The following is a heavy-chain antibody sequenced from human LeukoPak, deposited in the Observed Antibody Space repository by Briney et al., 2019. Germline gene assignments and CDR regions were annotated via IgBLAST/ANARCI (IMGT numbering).Heavy chain of an antibody. V-gene: IGHV3-30*02. CDR3: AKDLTTMVTHLTFDY. J-gene: IGHJ4*02. CDR1: GFTFSSYG. Sequence: GGSLRLSCAASGFTFSSYGMHWVRQAPGKGLEWVAFIRYDGSNKYYADSVKGQFTISRDNSKNTLYLQMNSLRAEDTAVYYCAKDLTTMVTHLTFDYWGQGTLVTVSS. CDR2: IRYDGSNK. D-gene: IGHD4-23*01.